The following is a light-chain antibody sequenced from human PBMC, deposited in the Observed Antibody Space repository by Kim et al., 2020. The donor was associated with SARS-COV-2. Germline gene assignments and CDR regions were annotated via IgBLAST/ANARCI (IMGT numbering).Light chain of an antibody. CDR2: DKG. V-gene: IGLV1-40*01. J-gene: IGLJ1*01. CDR1: SSNIGAGYD. Sequence: QSVLTQPPSVSGAPGQRVTISCTGSSSNIGAGYDVHWYQQVPGTAPKLLIYDKGDRPSGVPDRFSGSKSGTSASLAITGLQAEDEADYYCQSYDNSLSVYVFGSGTKVTVL. CDR3: QSYDNSLSVYV.